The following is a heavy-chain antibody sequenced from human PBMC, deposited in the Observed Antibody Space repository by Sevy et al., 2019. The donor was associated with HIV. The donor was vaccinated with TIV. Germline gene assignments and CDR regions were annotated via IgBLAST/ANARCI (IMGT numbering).Heavy chain of an antibody. V-gene: IGHV3-30*18. D-gene: IGHD5-18*01. Sequence: GESLKISCAASGFTFSSYGMHWVRQAPGKGLEWVAVISYDGSNKYYADSVKGRFTISRDNSKNTLYLQMNSLRAEDTAVYYCAKGVGGYSYGYKYYYYGMDAWGQGTTVTVSS. CDR2: ISYDGSNK. CDR3: AKGVGGYSYGYKYYYYGMDA. CDR1: GFTFSSYG. J-gene: IGHJ6*02.